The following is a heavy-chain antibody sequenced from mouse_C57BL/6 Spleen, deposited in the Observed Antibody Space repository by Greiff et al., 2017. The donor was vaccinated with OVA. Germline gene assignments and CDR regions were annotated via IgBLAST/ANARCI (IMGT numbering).Heavy chain of an antibody. V-gene: IGHV6-6*01. J-gene: IGHJ2*01. CDR3: TSVTAGALRRDYFDY. CDR1: GFTFSDAW. Sequence: EVQLVESGGGLVQPGGSMKLSCAASGFTFSDAWMDWVRQSPEKGLEWVAEIRNKANNHATYYAESVKGRFTISRDDSKSSVYLQMNSLRAEDTGIYYCTSVTAGALRRDYFDYWGQGTTLTVSS. CDR2: IRNKANNHAT. D-gene: IGHD1-1*01.